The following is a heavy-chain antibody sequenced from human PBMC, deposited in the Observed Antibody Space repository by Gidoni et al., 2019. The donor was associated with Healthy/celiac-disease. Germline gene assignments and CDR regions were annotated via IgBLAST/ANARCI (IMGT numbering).Heavy chain of an antibody. Sequence: QVQLQQWGAGLLKPSATLSLTCAAYGGSLSGYSWSWIRQPPGKGLEWIGEINHSVRTNYNPSLESRVTISVETSKNQFSLKLSSVTAADTAVYYCARGYGLLWFGELSKAPYFDYWGQGTLVTVSS. CDR1: GGSLSGYS. D-gene: IGHD3-10*01. J-gene: IGHJ4*02. CDR3: ARGYGLLWFGELSKAPYFDY. CDR2: INHSVRT. V-gene: IGHV4-34*01.